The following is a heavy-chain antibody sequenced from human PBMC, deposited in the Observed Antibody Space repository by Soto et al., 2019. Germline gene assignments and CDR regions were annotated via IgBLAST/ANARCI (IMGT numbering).Heavy chain of an antibody. V-gene: IGHV3-30*03. Sequence: QVQLVESGGGVVQPGRSLRLSCAASGFTFSSYGMHWVRQAPGKGLEWVAVISYDGSNKYYADSVKGRFTISRDNSKNTLYPQMNSLRAEDTAVFYCVSGDWAFDIWGQGTKVTVSS. CDR3: VSGDWAFDI. CDR2: ISYDGSNK. J-gene: IGHJ3*02. CDR1: GFTFSSYG. D-gene: IGHD2-21*02.